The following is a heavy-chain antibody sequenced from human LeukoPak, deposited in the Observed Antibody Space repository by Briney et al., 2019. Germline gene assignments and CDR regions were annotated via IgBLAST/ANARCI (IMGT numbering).Heavy chain of an antibody. CDR1: GGSISNYY. CDR3: ARGHSPRNPTDY. Sequence: PSETLSLTCTVSGGSISNYYWSWIRQSPGKGLEWIGYIYYSGSTNYNPSLKSRVTISVDTSKNQFSLKLSSVTAADTAVYYCARGHSPRNPTDYWGQGTLVTVSS. J-gene: IGHJ4*02. D-gene: IGHD1-14*01. V-gene: IGHV4-59*01. CDR2: IYYSGST.